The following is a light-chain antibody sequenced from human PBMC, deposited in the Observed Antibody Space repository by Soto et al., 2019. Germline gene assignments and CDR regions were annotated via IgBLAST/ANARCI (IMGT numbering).Light chain of an antibody. Sequence: IQLTQSPSSLSASVGDRVTITCRASQGISSDLAWYQQKPGKAPKLLIYAASTLQSGVQSRFSGSGSGTDFTLTIGSLQHEDFATYDCQQLNSYPWTFGQGTKVEIK. J-gene: IGKJ1*01. CDR1: QGISSD. V-gene: IGKV1-9*01. CDR2: AAS. CDR3: QQLNSYPWT.